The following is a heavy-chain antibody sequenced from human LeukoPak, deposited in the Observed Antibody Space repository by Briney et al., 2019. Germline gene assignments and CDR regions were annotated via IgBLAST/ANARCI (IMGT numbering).Heavy chain of an antibody. J-gene: IGHJ4*02. CDR3: ARTGDGYNYHFDY. V-gene: IGHV4-39*01. CDR2: IFYSGNT. Sequence: SETLSLTCTVSGXSISTSSYYWGWIRQPPGKGLEWIGRIFYSGNTYGNPSLKSRVTISVDTSKNQFSLNVSSVTAADTAVYYCARTGDGYNYHFDYWGQGTLVTASS. CDR1: GXSISTSSYY. D-gene: IGHD5-24*01.